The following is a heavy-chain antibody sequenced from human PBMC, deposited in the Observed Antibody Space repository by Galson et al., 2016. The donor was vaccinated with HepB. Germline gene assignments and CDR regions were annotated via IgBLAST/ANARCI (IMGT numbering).Heavy chain of an antibody. Sequence: SLRLSCAASGFTFSSYAMNWVRQAPGKGLEWVSAISGTGGSTYYGDSVKGRFTISRDNSKNTRYLQMNSLRAEDTAVYYCAKGNEESNSGSSWYNWFDPWGQGTLVTVSS. CDR1: GFTFSSYA. CDR3: AKGNEESNSGSSWYNWFDP. D-gene: IGHD6-13*01. J-gene: IGHJ5*02. CDR2: ISGTGGST. V-gene: IGHV3-23*01.